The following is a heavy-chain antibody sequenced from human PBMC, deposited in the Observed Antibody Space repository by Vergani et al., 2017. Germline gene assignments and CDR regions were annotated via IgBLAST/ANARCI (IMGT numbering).Heavy chain of an antibody. CDR3: ARSAYSSGWWSYNWFDP. CDR1: GGSFSGYY. D-gene: IGHD6-19*01. Sequence: QVQLQQWGAGLLKPSETLSLTCAVYGGSFSGYYWSWSRQPPGKGLEWIGEINHSGSTNYNPSLKSRVTISVDTSKNQFSLKLSSVTAADTAVYYCARSAYSSGWWSYNWFDPWGQGTLVTVSS. CDR2: INHSGST. J-gene: IGHJ5*02. V-gene: IGHV4-34*01.